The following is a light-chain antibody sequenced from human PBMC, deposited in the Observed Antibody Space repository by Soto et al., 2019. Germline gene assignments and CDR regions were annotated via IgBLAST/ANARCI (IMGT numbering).Light chain of an antibody. CDR1: QSISSY. V-gene: IGKV1-39*01. Sequence: EIQMTQSPSSLSASVGDRVTITCRAGQSISSYLNWYQQKPGKAPKLLIYAASSLQSGVPSRFSGSGSGTDFTLTISSLQPEDFATYYCQPSYSTPISSGQRTRLEI. J-gene: IGKJ5*01. CDR2: AAS. CDR3: QPSYSTPIS.